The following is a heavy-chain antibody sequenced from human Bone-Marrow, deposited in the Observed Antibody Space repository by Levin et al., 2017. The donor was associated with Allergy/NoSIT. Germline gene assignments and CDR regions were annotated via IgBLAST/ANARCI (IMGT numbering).Heavy chain of an antibody. V-gene: IGHV3-33*01. CDR3: ARDHPTAMDY. Sequence: QTGGSLRLSCAASGFTFSSYSMHWVRQAPGKGLDWVAAIWYDGSNKHYADSVKGRFTISRDNSKNTLYLQMNSLRAEDTAVYYCARDHPTAMDYWGQGTLVTVSS. CDR2: IWYDGSNK. CDR1: GFTFSSYS. J-gene: IGHJ4*02.